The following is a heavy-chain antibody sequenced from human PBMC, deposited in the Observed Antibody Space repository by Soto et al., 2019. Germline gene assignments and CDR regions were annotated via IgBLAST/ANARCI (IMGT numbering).Heavy chain of an antibody. CDR3: AREGSGYNF. J-gene: IGHJ4*02. D-gene: IGHD5-12*01. CDR2: IVPVFGRP. Sequence: ASVKVSCKSSGGSFSNFCISWVRQAPGQGLEWMGWIVPVFGRPNYAQRFRGRLTITADESTSTGYMELISLRSDDTAVYYCAREGSGYNFWGQGTRVTVSS. CDR1: GGSFSNFC. V-gene: IGHV1-69*13.